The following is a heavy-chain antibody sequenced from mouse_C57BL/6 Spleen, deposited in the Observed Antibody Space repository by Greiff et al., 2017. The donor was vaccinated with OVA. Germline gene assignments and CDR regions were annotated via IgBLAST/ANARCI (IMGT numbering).Heavy chain of an antibody. CDR3: ARYITQGYYIDD. CDR1: GYSITSDY. CDR2: ISYSGST. D-gene: IGHD1-1*01. J-gene: IGHJ2*01. V-gene: IGHV3-8*01. Sequence: EVHLVESGPGLANPSQPLSLTCSVTGYSITSDYWNWIRKFPGNKLEYMGYISYSGSTYYNPSLKSRISITRDTSKNQYYLQLNSVTTEDTATYYCARYITQGYYIDDWGQGTTLTVSS.